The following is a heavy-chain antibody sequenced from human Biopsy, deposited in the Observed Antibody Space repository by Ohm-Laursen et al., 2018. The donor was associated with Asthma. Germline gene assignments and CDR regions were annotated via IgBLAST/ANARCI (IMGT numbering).Heavy chain of an antibody. CDR1: GFSFDDCA. CDR3: AKSADYYDSTDYLDF. D-gene: IGHD3-22*01. Sequence: SLRLSCAASGFSFDDCAMHWVRQAPGKGLEWVSSISWNSGNIDYAVSVKGRFTISRDNTKNSLYLQMQSLRPEDTAFYYCAKSADYYDSTDYLDFWGRGTLVTVSS. V-gene: IGHV3-9*01. CDR2: ISWNSGNI. J-gene: IGHJ4*01.